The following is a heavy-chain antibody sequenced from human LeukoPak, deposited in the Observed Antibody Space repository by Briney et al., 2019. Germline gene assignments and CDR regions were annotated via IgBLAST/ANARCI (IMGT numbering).Heavy chain of an antibody. CDR2: IYYTGST. D-gene: IGHD1/OR15-1a*01. J-gene: IGHJ4*02. V-gene: IGHV4-39*01. CDR1: GGSVTSTSHY. CDR3: ATRSLDY. Sequence: KSSETLSLTCTVSGGSVTSTSHYWGWIRQPPGKGLEWIGNIYYTGSTYYSPSLKSRVTISSDTSKNQFSLRLSSVTAADTAVYYCATRSLDYWGQGTLVTVSS.